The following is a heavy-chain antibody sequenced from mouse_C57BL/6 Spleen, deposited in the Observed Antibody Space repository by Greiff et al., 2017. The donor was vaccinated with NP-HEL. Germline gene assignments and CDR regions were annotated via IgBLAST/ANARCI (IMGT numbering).Heavy chain of an antibody. V-gene: IGHV3-6*01. CDR2: ISYDGSN. CDR3: AREGGMGITTRYFDV. CDR1: GYSITSGYY. D-gene: IGHD1-1*01. Sequence: ESGPGLVKPSQSLSLTCSVTGYSITSGYYWNWIRQFPGNKLEWMGYISYDGSNNYNPSLKNRISITRDTSKNQFFLKLNSVTTEDTATYYCAREGGMGITTRYFDVWGTGTTVTVSS. J-gene: IGHJ1*03.